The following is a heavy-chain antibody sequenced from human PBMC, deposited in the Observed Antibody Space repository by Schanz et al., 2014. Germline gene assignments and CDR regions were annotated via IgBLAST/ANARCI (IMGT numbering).Heavy chain of an antibody. CDR1: GFTFSDYY. D-gene: IGHD1-1*01. CDR2: ISGSSIHK. J-gene: IGHJ6*01. V-gene: IGHV3-11*05. CDR3: VKDPDKYNWNDVEGMDV. Sequence: QVQLVESGGGVVQPGRSLRLSCAASGFTFSDYYMAWIRQAPGKGLEWVSHISGSSIHKNYADSVKGRFTVSRDNSKNTLYLQMKSLRVEDTAVYYCVKDPDKYNWNDVEGMDVWGPGTTVTVSS.